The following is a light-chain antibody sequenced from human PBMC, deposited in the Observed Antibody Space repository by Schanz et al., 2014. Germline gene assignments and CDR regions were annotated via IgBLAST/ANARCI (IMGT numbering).Light chain of an antibody. CDR1: SSDVGTSNL. V-gene: IGLV2-23*02. J-gene: IGLJ2*01. Sequence: QSVLTQPASVSGSPGQSITISCTGTSSDVGTSNLLSWYQQYPGKAPKLLIYDVIKRPSGVSNRFSGSKSGNTASLTISGLQTEDEADYYCSAYVQGRNFVAFGGGTKLTVL. CDR3: SAYVQGRNFVA. CDR2: DVI.